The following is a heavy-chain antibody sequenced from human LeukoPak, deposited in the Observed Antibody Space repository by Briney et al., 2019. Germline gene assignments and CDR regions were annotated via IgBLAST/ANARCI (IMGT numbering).Heavy chain of an antibody. CDR3: ASRYYYGSGSGDY. CDR2: IYHSGST. CDR1: GGPISSSNW. J-gene: IGHJ4*02. Sequence: SETLSLTCAVSGGPISSSNWWSWVRQPPGKGLEWIGEIYHSGSTNYNPSLKSRVTISVDKSKNQFSLKLSSVTAADTAVYYCASRYYYGSGSGDYWGQGTLVTVSS. D-gene: IGHD3-10*01. V-gene: IGHV4-4*02.